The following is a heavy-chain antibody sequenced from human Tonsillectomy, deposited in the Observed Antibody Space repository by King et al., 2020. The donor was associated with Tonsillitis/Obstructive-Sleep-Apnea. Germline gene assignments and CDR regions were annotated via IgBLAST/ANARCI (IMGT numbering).Heavy chain of an antibody. CDR1: GFTFTTYA. Sequence: QLVQSGGGLVQPGGSLRLSCAASGFTFTTYAMSWVRQAPGKGLEWGSAISGSGGSTYYADSVKGRFTISRDNSKNTLYLQMNSLRAEDTAVYYCAKGLSGYDYYYGMDVWGQGTTVTVSS. D-gene: IGHD5-12*01. V-gene: IGHV3-23*04. CDR3: AKGLSGYDYYYGMDV. CDR2: ISGSGGST. J-gene: IGHJ6*02.